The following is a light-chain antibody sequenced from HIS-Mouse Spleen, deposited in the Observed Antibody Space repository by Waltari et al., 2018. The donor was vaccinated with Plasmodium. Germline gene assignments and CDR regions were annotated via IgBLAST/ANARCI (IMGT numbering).Light chain of an antibody. J-gene: IGKJ2*01. CDR1: QSVSSSY. CDR3: QQYGSSPYT. Sequence: ELVLTQSPGTLSLSPGERATLSCRASQSVSSSYLAWYQQKPGQAPRLLFYGASSRATGIPDRFSGSGSGTDCTLTISRLEPEDFAVYYCQQYGSSPYTFGQGTKLEIK. CDR2: GAS. V-gene: IGKV3-20*01.